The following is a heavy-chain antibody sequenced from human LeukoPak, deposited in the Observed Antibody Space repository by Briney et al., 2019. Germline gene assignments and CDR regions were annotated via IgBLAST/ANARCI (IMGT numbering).Heavy chain of an antibody. Sequence: GGSLRLSCVVSGFTFSSYWMSWVRQAPGKGLEWVANIRQDGSQINYMDSVKGRFTISRDNFKNTLYLQMNSLRPEDTAIYYCAKLFESGTYNNFFHYWGQGTLVTVSS. CDR1: GFTFSSYW. CDR3: AKLFESGTYNNFFHY. V-gene: IGHV3-7*03. CDR2: IRQDGSQI. J-gene: IGHJ4*02. D-gene: IGHD3-10*01.